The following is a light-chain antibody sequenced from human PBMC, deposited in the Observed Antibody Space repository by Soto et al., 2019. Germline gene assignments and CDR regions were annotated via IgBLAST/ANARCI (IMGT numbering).Light chain of an antibody. J-gene: IGKJ3*01. CDR3: HQYNDWPRFT. CDR2: GAS. Sequence: EIVMTQSPATLSVSPGERATLSCRASQSVGNDLAWYQQKPGQAPRRLIYGASTRATGIPARFSGSGSGTEFTLTINSLQSEDLAVYYCHQYNDWPRFTFGPGTKVEIK. CDR1: QSVGND. V-gene: IGKV3-15*01.